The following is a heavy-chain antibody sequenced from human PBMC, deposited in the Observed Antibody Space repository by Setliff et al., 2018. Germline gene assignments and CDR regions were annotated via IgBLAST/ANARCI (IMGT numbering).Heavy chain of an antibody. CDR1: GYTFSSYA. D-gene: IGHD4-4*01. CDR2: INTNTGNP. Sequence: GASVKVSCKASGYTFSSYAMGWMRQAPGQRLEWMGWINTNTGNPSYAQDFTGRLVFSLDTSVSTAYFQISSLKAEDSAVYYCARASRFGTTVWKGDYYMDVWGKGTTVTVSS. J-gene: IGHJ6*03. V-gene: IGHV7-4-1*02. CDR3: ARASRFGTTVWKGDYYMDV.